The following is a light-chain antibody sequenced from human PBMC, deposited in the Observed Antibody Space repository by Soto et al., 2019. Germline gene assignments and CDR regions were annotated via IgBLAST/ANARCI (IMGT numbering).Light chain of an antibody. J-gene: IGKJ2*01. Sequence: EIVVTQSPGTLSVSPGERATLSCRASQGIGTNLAWYQQRPGQAPRLLIYAASSRATDIPARFTGRGSGTEFTLTISSLQSEDFAVYFCQQYNNWPLYTLGQGTKLEI. V-gene: IGKV3-15*01. CDR3: QQYNNWPLYT. CDR1: QGIGTN. CDR2: AAS.